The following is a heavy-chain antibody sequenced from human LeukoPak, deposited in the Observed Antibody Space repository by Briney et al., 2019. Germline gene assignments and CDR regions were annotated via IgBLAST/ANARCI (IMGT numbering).Heavy chain of an antibody. Sequence: SETLSLTCTVSGGSISSYYWSWIRQPPGKGLDWIGYIYYSGSTNYNPSLKSRVTISVDTSKNQFSLKLSSVTAADTAVYYCARDSGYSYGPFDYWGQGTLVTVSS. CDR3: ARDSGYSYGPFDY. CDR2: IYYSGST. J-gene: IGHJ4*02. CDR1: GGSISSYY. D-gene: IGHD5-18*01. V-gene: IGHV4-59*01.